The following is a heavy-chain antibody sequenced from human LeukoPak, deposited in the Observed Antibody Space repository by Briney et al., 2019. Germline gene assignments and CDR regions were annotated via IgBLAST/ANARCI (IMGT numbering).Heavy chain of an antibody. D-gene: IGHD3-22*01. Sequence: PGGSLRLSCAVSGFTFSSYWMSWVRQAPGKGLEWVANIKEDGTEKYYQDSVKGRFTISRDNAKNSLYLQMNSLRAEDTAVYYCAREVVLSTSAWFEYWGQGTLDTVSS. J-gene: IGHJ4*02. CDR1: GFTFSSYW. V-gene: IGHV3-7*01. CDR3: AREVVLSTSAWFEY. CDR2: IKEDGTEK.